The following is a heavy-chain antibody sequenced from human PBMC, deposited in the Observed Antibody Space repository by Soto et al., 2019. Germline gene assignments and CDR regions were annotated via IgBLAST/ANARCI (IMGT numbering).Heavy chain of an antibody. Sequence: SETLSLTCTVSGGSISSYYWSWIRQPPGKGLEWIGYIYYSGSTNYNPSLKSRVTISVDTSKNRFSLKLSSVTAADTAVYYCARHKSASSGYYYFDYWGQGTLVTVSS. D-gene: IGHD3-22*01. CDR2: IYYSGST. J-gene: IGHJ4*02. CDR1: GGSISSYY. V-gene: IGHV4-59*08. CDR3: ARHKSASSGYYYFDY.